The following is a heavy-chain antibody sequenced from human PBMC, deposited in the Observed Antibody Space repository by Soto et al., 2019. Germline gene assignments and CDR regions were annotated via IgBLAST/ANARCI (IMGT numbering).Heavy chain of an antibody. Sequence: GGSLRLSCAASGFTFSSYAMSWVRQAPGKGLEWVSAMSGSGGSTYYADSVKGRFTISRDNSKNTLYLQMNSLRAEDTAVYYCAKSIAAAGTGNYYYGMDVWGQGTTVTVSS. CDR3: AKSIAAAGTGNYYYGMDV. CDR1: GFTFSSYA. CDR2: MSGSGGST. J-gene: IGHJ6*02. D-gene: IGHD6-13*01. V-gene: IGHV3-23*01.